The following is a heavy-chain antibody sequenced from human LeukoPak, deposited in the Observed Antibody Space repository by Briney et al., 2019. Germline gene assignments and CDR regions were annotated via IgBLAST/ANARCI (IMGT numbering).Heavy chain of an antibody. CDR1: GFTFSNAW. CDR3: TTGELLWFGEPRERFVY. J-gene: IGHJ4*02. CDR2: IKSKTDGGTT. Sequence: GGSLRLSCAASGFTFSNAWMSWVRQAPGKGLEWVGRIKSKTDGGTTDYAAPVKGRFTISRDDSKNTLYLQMNGLKTEDTAVYYCTTGELLWFGEPRERFVYWGQGTLVTVSS. V-gene: IGHV3-15*01. D-gene: IGHD3-10*01.